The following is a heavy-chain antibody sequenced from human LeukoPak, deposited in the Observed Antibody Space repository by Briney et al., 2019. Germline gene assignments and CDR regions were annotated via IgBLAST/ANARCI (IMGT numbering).Heavy chain of an antibody. Sequence: SETLSLTCTVSGGSISSYYWSWIRQPAGKGLEWIGRIYTSGSTNYHPSLKSRVTMSGDTSKNQFSLKLSSVTAADTAVYYCARDIPPAQLRFLEWSMEKVMDVWGKGTTVTVSS. V-gene: IGHV4-4*07. CDR3: ARDIPPAQLRFLEWSMEKVMDV. J-gene: IGHJ6*03. D-gene: IGHD3-3*01. CDR1: GGSISSYY. CDR2: IYTSGST.